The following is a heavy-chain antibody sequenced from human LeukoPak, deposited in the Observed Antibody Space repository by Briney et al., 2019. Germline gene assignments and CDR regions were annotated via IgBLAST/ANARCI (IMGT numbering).Heavy chain of an antibody. CDR1: GGSITGSH. CDR3: ARGAYSFDY. Sequence: PSETLSLTCTVSGGSITGSHWSWLRQSAGKGLEWIGRIYSSGTTNYNPSLKSRVTMSLDTSKNQFSLRLSSMTAAVTAVYYCARGAYSFDYWGQGTLVTVSS. V-gene: IGHV4-4*07. CDR2: IYSSGTT. J-gene: IGHJ4*02.